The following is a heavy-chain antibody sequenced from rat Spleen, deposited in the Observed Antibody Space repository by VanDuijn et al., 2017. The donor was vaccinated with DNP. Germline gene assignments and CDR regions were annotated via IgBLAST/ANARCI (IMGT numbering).Heavy chain of an antibody. D-gene: IGHD5-1*01. CDR1: GFTFSNYW. V-gene: IGHV5-25*01. Sequence: EVQLVESGGGLVQPGRSLKLSCAASGFTFSNYWLTWVRQAPKKGLEWVASIRTGGEDTYYRDSVKGRFTISRDDAKSGLYLQMNSLKSEDTATYYCARGSGTYYWYFDFWGPGTMVTVSS. J-gene: IGHJ1*01. CDR2: IRTGGEDT. CDR3: ARGSGTYYWYFDF.